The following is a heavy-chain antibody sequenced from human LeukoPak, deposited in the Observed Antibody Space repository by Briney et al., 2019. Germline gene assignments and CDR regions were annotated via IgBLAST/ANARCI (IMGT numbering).Heavy chain of an antibody. CDR1: GGSINSYY. CDR3: ARERYSSGAWPGDYFDY. V-gene: IGHV4-34*01. CDR2: INHSGST. D-gene: IGHD6-19*01. J-gene: IGHJ4*02. Sequence: SETLSLTCSVSGGSINSYYWSWIRQPPGKGLEWIGEINHSGSTNYNPSLKSRVTISVDTSKNQFSLKLSSVTAADTAVYYCARERYSSGAWPGDYFDYWGQGTLVTVSS.